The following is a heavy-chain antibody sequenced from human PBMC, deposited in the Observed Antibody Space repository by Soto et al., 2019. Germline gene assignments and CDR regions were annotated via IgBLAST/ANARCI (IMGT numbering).Heavy chain of an antibody. CDR3: ARGGTPIYY. D-gene: IGHD3-16*01. V-gene: IGHV1-18*01. CDR1: GYTFTNFG. J-gene: IGHJ4*02. CDR2: ISAYNGNT. Sequence: QVQLVQSGAEVKKPGASVKVSCKASGYTFTNFGISWVRQAPGQGLERMGWISAYNGNTNYAQKFQGRVTITTDTSTSKAYMEVRSLRFDDTAVYYCARGGTPIYYWGQGTLVTVSS.